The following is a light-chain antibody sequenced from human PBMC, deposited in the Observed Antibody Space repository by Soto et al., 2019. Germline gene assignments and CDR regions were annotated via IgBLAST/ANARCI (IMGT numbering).Light chain of an antibody. CDR1: SSDVGGFIY. CDR3: VSYTTSTSYV. V-gene: IGLV2-14*03. CDR2: DVN. J-gene: IGLJ1*01. Sequence: QSVRTQPASVSGSPGQSITISCTGTSSDVGGFIYVSWYQQHPGKAPKLMIYDVNNRPSGVSNRFSGSKSGNTASLTISGLQTEDEADYYCVSYTTSTSYVFGSGTNVTVL.